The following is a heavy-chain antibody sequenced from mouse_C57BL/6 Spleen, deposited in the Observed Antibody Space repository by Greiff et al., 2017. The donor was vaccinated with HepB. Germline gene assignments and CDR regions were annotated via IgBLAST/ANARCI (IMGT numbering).Heavy chain of an antibody. CDR2: INPNYGTT. CDR3: ARGGDYDFYAMDY. J-gene: IGHJ4*01. Sequence: EVKLVESGPELVKPGASVKISCKASGYSFTDYNMNWVKQSNGKSLEWIGVINPNYGTTSYNQKFKGKATLTVDQSSSTAYMQLNSLTSEDSAVYYCARGGDYDFYAMDYWGQGTSVTVSS. D-gene: IGHD2-4*01. V-gene: IGHV1-39*01. CDR1: GYSFTDYN.